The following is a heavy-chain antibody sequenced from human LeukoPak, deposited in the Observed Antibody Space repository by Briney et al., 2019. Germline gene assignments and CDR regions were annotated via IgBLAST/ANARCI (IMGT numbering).Heavy chain of an antibody. D-gene: IGHD1-26*01. J-gene: IGHJ6*04. CDR1: GFTVNTNY. CDR2: MHSVGTT. Sequence: GGSLGLSCAASGFTVNTNYMSWVRQAPGKGLEWVSIMHSVGTTYYADSVKGRFTFSRDNSKNTLYLQMNNLRAEDTAVYYCARDGSSGRGYYYYYGMDVWGEGITVTVSS. V-gene: IGHV3-53*01. CDR3: ARDGSSGRGYYYYYGMDV.